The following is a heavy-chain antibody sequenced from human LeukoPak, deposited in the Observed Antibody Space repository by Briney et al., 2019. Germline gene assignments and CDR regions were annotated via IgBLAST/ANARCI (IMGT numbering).Heavy chain of an antibody. CDR3: ARDRGSKRWGTNWFDP. J-gene: IGHJ5*02. Sequence: GASVKVSCKASGYTFTSYYKHWVRQAPGQGLEWMGIINPSGGSTSYAQKFQGRVTMTRDTSTSTVYMELSSLRSEDTAVYYCARDRGSKRWGTNWFDPWGQGTLVTVSS. CDR2: INPSGGST. V-gene: IGHV1-46*01. D-gene: IGHD3-16*01. CDR1: GYTFTSYY.